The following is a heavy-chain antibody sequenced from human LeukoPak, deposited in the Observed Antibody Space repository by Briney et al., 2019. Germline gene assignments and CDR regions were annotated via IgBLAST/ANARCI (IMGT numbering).Heavy chain of an antibody. Sequence: PSETLSLTCTVSGGSISSYYWSWIRQPAGKGLEWIGRIYTSGSTNYNPSLKSRVTMSVDTSKNQFSLKLSSVTAADTAVYYCARMYSSSWYGRYGMDVWGQGTTVTVSS. CDR2: IYTSGST. D-gene: IGHD6-13*01. CDR3: ARMYSSSWYGRYGMDV. V-gene: IGHV4-4*07. J-gene: IGHJ6*02. CDR1: GGSISSYY.